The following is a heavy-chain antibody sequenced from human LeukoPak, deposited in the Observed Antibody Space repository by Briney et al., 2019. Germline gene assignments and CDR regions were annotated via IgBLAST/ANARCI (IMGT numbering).Heavy chain of an antibody. J-gene: IGHJ4*02. Sequence: ASVKVSCKASGGTFSSYAISWVRQAPGQGLEWMGWINPNSGGTNYAQKFQGRVTMTRDTSISTAYMELSRLRSDDTAVYYCARDLAYCGGDCYSNFDYWGQGTLVTVSS. CDR3: ARDLAYCGGDCYSNFDY. D-gene: IGHD2-21*02. V-gene: IGHV1-2*02. CDR2: INPNSGGT. CDR1: GGTFSSYA.